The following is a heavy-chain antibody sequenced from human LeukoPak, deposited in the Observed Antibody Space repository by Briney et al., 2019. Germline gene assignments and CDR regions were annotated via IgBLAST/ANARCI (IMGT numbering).Heavy chain of an antibody. CDR2: ISGSGGST. CDR1: GFTFSSYA. V-gene: IGHV3-23*01. D-gene: IGHD1-26*01. CDR3: AKPRSGSYDFDY. Sequence: GGSLRLSCAASGFTFSSYAMSWVRQAPGKGLEWVSAISGSGGSTYYADSVKGRFTISRDNSKNTLYLQMNSLRAEDTAVYYYAKPRSGSYDFDYWGQGTLATVSS. J-gene: IGHJ4*02.